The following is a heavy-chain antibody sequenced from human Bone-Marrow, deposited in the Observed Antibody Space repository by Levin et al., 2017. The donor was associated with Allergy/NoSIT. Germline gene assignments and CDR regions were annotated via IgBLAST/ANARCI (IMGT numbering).Heavy chain of an antibody. Sequence: LSGGSLRLSCAASGFTFSSQAMYWVREAPGKGLEWVSTITGDGGRAYYADSVKGRFTISRDNSKNTVFLQMNSLRVEDTAIYHCAKKPMGAIYYYDSWGQGTLVTVSS. D-gene: IGHD4/OR15-4a*01. CDR2: ITGDGGRA. CDR1: GFTFSSQA. J-gene: IGHJ4*02. V-gene: IGHV3-23*01. CDR3: AKKPMGAIYYYDS.